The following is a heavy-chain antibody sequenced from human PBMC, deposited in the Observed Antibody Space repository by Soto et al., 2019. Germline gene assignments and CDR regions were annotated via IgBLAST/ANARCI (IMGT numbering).Heavy chain of an antibody. CDR1: GFTFSSYA. Sequence: GGSLRLSCAASGFTFSSYAMSWVRQAPGKGLEWVSAISGSGGSTYYADSVKGRFTISRDNSKNTLYLQMNSLRAEDTAIYYCANQDIVVVPAAPDDYWGQGTLVTVSS. V-gene: IGHV3-23*01. CDR3: ANQDIVVVPAAPDDY. J-gene: IGHJ4*02. CDR2: ISGSGGST. D-gene: IGHD2-2*01.